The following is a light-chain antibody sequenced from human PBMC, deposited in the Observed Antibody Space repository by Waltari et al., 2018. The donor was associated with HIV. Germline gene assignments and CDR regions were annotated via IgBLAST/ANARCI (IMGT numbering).Light chain of an antibody. CDR2: DNN. CDR1: SSNIGNNY. J-gene: IGLJ2*01. V-gene: IGLV1-51*01. Sequence: QSVLTQPPSVSAAPGQKVTISCSGRSSNIGNNYVSWYQQLPGTAPKLLIYDNNKRSAGMPDRFSGAKSGTAATMGITGLQTGDEADYYCGTWDSSLSASVVFGGGTKLTVL. CDR3: GTWDSSLSASVV.